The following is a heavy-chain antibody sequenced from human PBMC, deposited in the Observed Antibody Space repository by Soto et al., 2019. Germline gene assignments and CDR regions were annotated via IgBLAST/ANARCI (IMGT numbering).Heavy chain of an antibody. CDR2: IDSGGSRI. CDR1: GFTFSNYW. CDR3: VRTSLVVAVATREDF. Sequence: PGGSLRLSCAASGFTFSNYWMHWVRQAPGKGLVWVSRIDSGGSRITYADFVKGRFTISRDNAKNTVYLHMNSLTAEDTAVYYCVRTSLVVAVATREDFWGQGTLVTVSS. J-gene: IGHJ4*02. D-gene: IGHD2-15*01. V-gene: IGHV3-74*01.